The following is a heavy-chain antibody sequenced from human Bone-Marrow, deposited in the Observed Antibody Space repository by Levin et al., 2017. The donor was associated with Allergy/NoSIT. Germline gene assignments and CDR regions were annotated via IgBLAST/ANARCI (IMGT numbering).Heavy chain of an antibody. V-gene: IGHV4-31*03. CDR1: GGSISSGIYF. CDR2: VSYSGIT. J-gene: IGHJ3*01. CDR3: ARGITVFGVVLAVNDAFDV. Sequence: SETLSLTYTVSGGSISSGIYFWSWVRQLPGKGLEWIGYVSYSGITFYNQSLKSRVTISGDTSKNLFSLTLNSVTAADTAIYYCARGITVFGVVLAVNDAFDVWGQGTMVTVSS. D-gene: IGHD3-3*01.